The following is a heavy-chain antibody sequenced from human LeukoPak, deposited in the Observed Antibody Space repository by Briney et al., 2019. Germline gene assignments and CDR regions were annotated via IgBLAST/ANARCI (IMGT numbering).Heavy chain of an antibody. CDR2: LSGDSLQT. CDR3: AKIVGAAVGDY. CDR1: GLTFSSSA. Sequence: TGGSLRLSCAASGLTFSSSAMSWVRQAPGKGLQWVASLSGDSLQTRYADSVKGRFTISRDNSKNTLYLQMNSLRAEDTAVYYCAKIVGAAVGDYWGQETLVTVSS. V-gene: IGHV3-23*01. D-gene: IGHD1-26*01. J-gene: IGHJ4*02.